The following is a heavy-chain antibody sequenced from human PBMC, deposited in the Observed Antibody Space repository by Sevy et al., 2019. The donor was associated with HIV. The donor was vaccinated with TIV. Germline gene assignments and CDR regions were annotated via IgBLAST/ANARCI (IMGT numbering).Heavy chain of an antibody. Sequence: SETLSLTCTVSGGSISSYFWSWIRQPPGKGLEWIGYIYYRGSTNYNPSLKSRVTISVDTSKNQFSLKLSSVTAADTAVYYCARGKEYYYDSSDYYHNWFDPWGQGTLVTVSS. D-gene: IGHD3-22*01. V-gene: IGHV4-59*01. CDR1: GGSISSYF. CDR3: ARGKEYYYDSSDYYHNWFDP. J-gene: IGHJ5*02. CDR2: IYYRGST.